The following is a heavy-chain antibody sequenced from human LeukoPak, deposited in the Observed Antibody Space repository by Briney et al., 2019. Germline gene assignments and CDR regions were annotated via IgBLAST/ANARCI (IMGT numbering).Heavy chain of an antibody. CDR1: GGTFNSYA. J-gene: IGHJ6*02. CDR3: ARHYYDSSGYYYYYYGMDV. CDR2: IIPIFGTA. V-gene: IGHV1-69*01. D-gene: IGHD3-22*01. Sequence: SVKVSCKASGGTFNSYAISWVRQAPGQGLEWMGGIIPIFGTANYAQKFQGRVTITADESTSTAYMELSSLRSEDTAVYYCARHYYDSSGYYYYYYGMDVWGQGTTVTVSS.